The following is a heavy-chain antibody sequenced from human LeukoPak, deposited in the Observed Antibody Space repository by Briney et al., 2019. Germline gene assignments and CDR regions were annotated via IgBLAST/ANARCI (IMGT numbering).Heavy chain of an antibody. D-gene: IGHD3-9*01. CDR1: GFTFSDYN. V-gene: IGHV3-11*01. CDR2: ISRSGSTK. J-gene: IGHJ3*02. Sequence: GGSLRLSCAASGFTFSDYNMRWIRQAPGKGLEWVSSISRSGSTKYYADSVKGRFTISRDNSKNTLYLQMNSLRAEDTAVYYCAKVRRYYDILTGYQEDAFDIWGQGTMVTVSS. CDR3: AKVRRYYDILTGYQEDAFDI.